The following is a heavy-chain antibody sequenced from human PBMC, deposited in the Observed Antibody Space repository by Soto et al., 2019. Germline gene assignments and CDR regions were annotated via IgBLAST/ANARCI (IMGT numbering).Heavy chain of an antibody. CDR2: IIPFFGTA. J-gene: IGHJ4*02. Sequence: QVQLVQSGVEVKKPGSSVKVSCKASGGTFSSYAISWVRQAPGKGLEWLGGIIPFFGTANYAQKFQGRVTITADKSTSTAYMELSSLRSEDTAVYYCARSSGPGSGWYGGYFDYWGQGTLVTVSS. V-gene: IGHV1-69*06. D-gene: IGHD6-19*01. CDR1: GGTFSSYA. CDR3: ARSSGPGSGWYGGYFDY.